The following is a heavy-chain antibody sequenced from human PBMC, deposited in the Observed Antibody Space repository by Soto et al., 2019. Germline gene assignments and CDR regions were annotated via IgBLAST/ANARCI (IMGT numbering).Heavy chain of an antibody. V-gene: IGHV3-30*18. D-gene: IGHD5-12*01. Sequence: QVQLVESGGGVVQPGRSLRLSCAASGFTFSSYGMHWVRQAPGKGLEWVAVISYDGSNKYYADSVKGRFTISRDNSKNTLYLQMNSLRAEDKAVYYCAKGQMATIPSFDYWGQGTLVTVSS. CDR2: ISYDGSNK. CDR1: GFTFSSYG. J-gene: IGHJ4*02. CDR3: AKGQMATIPSFDY.